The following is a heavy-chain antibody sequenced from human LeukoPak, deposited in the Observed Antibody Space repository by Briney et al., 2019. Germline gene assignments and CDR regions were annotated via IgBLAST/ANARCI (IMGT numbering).Heavy chain of an antibody. CDR2: IYHSGST. CDR1: GGSISSSNW. J-gene: IGHJ6*02. Sequence: SETLSLTCAVSGGSISSSNWWSWVRQPPGKGLEWIGEIYHSGSTNYNPSLKSRVTISVDKSKNQFSLKLSSVTAADTAMYYCARTYYYDSSGYYPHYGMDVWGQGTTVTVSS. V-gene: IGHV4-4*02. D-gene: IGHD3-22*01. CDR3: ARTYYYDSSGYYPHYGMDV.